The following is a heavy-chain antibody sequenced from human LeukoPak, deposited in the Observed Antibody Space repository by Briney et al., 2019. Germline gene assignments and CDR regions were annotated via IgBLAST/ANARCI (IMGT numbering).Heavy chain of an antibody. CDR1: GGSISSGDYY. V-gene: IGHV4-30-4*08. D-gene: IGHD2-2*02. CDR3: ARVVPGPVPAAIRGWFDP. CDR2: IYYSGST. Sequence: SQTLSLTCTVSGGSISSGDYYWRWIRQPPGTGLEWIGYIYYSGSTYYNPSLKSRVTISVDTSKNQFSLKLSSVTAADTAVYYCARVVPGPVPAAIRGWFDPWGQGTLVTVSS. J-gene: IGHJ5*02.